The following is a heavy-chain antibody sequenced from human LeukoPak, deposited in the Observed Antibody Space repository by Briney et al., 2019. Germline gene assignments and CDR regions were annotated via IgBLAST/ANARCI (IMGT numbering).Heavy chain of an antibody. CDR2: ISGSGGST. CDR1: GFTFSSYA. Sequence: GGYLRLSCAASGFTFSSYAMSWVRQAPGQGLDWVSAISGSGGSTYYADSVKGRFTISRDNSKNTLYLQMNSLRAEDTAVYYCAKPCYGSGPLDAFDIWGQGTMVTVSS. CDR3: AKPCYGSGPLDAFDI. J-gene: IGHJ3*02. D-gene: IGHD3-10*01. V-gene: IGHV3-23*01.